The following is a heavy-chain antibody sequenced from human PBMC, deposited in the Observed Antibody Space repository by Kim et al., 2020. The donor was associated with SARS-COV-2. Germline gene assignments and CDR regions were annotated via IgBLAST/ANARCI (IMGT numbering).Heavy chain of an antibody. J-gene: IGHJ4*02. D-gene: IGHD3-10*01. CDR1: GYPFSSVD. Sequence: ASVKVSCKASGYPFSSVDLYWLRQAPGQRLEWMGRINAGKGNTEYSQKFQGRVTISRDTSASTAYMELSSLTSEDTAMYYCARRSSASGPYDYWGQGTLVTVSS. V-gene: IGHV1-3*01. CDR2: INAGKGNT. CDR3: ARRSSASGPYDY.